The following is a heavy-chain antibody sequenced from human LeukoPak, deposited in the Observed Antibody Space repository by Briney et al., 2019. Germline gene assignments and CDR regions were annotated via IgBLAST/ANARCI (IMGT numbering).Heavy chain of an antibody. Sequence: PGGSLRLSCAASGFTFSSYAMSWVRQAPGKGLEWVSAISGSGGTTYYADSVKGRFTISRDNSKNTLYLQMNSLRAEDTAVYYCAKLGGKTGEHYYFDYWGQGTLVTVSS. J-gene: IGHJ4*02. D-gene: IGHD2-21*01. CDR1: GFTFSSYA. CDR2: ISGSGGTT. V-gene: IGHV3-23*01. CDR3: AKLGGKTGEHYYFDY.